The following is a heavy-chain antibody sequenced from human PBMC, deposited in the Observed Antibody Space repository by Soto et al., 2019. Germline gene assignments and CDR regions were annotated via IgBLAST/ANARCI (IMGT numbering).Heavy chain of an antibody. CDR2: IHPGDSDT. V-gene: IGHV5-51*01. CDR1: GYSFTSYW. J-gene: IGHJ4*02. Sequence: PGESLKISCKGSGYSFTSYWIGWVRQMPGKGLEWMGIIHPGDSDTRYSPSFQGQVTISADKSISTAYLQWSSLKASDTAMYYCARHELGGYCSGGSCHEPNPIDYWGQGTLVTVSS. CDR3: ARHELGGYCSGGSCHEPNPIDY. D-gene: IGHD2-15*01.